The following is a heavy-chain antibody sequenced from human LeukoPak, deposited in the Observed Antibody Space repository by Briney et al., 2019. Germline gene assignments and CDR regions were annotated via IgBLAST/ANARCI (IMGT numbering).Heavy chain of an antibody. D-gene: IGHD2-21*02. Sequence: TSETLSLTCTVSGGSISSGDHYWSWIRQPPGKGLEWIGYIYYSGSTYYNPSLKSRVTISVDRSKNQFSLKLSSVTAADTAVYYCASYIVVVPAHGGAFDIWGQGTMVTVSS. CDR3: ASYIVVVPAHGGAFDI. V-gene: IGHV4-30-4*01. J-gene: IGHJ3*02. CDR1: GGSISSGDHY. CDR2: IYYSGST.